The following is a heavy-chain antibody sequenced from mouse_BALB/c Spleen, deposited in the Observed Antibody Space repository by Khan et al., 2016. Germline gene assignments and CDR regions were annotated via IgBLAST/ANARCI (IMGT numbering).Heavy chain of an antibody. Sequence: QVRLQQSGAELARPGASVKLSCKASGYTFTSYWMQWVKQRPGQGLEWIGAIYPGDGDTRYTQKSKGKATLTADKSSSTAYMQLSSLASEDSAVYYCARLGDYGAYWGQGTLVTVSA. CDR1: GYTFTSYW. D-gene: IGHD2-4*01. V-gene: IGHV1-87*01. CDR3: ARLGDYGAY. J-gene: IGHJ3*01. CDR2: IYPGDGDT.